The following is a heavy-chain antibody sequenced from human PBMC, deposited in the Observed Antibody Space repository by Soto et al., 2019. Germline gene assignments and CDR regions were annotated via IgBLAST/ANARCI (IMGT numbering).Heavy chain of an antibody. D-gene: IGHD3-22*01. V-gene: IGHV1-58*01. Sequence: GASVKVSCKASGFTFTSSAVQWVRQARGERLEWIGWIVVGSGNTNYAQKFQERVTITRDMSTSTAYMELSSLRSEDTAVYYCAADPYPYYYDSSGYFPFDYWGQGTLVTVSS. CDR3: AADPYPYYYDSSGYFPFDY. J-gene: IGHJ4*02. CDR1: GFTFTSSA. CDR2: IVVGSGNT.